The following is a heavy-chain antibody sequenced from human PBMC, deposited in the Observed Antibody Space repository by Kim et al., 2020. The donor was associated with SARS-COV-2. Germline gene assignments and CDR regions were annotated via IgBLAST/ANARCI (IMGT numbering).Heavy chain of an antibody. CDR2: IHTDGNT. V-gene: IGHV3-53*01. CDR1: GITVNSIY. CDR3: ATGLGYWSFAY. J-gene: IGHJ4*02. D-gene: IGHD2-8*02. Sequence: GGSVRLSCAASGITVNSIYMSWVRQAPGKGLEWVSLIHTDGNTRYPDSVKGRFIISRDNSKNALYLQMNSLKAEDTAVYDCATGLGYWSFAYWGQGTLVT.